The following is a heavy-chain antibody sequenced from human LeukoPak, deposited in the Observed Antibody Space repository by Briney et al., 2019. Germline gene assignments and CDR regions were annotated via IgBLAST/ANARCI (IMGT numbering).Heavy chain of an antibody. CDR1: GFTFSSYS. Sequence: GGSLRLSCAASGFTFSSYSMNWVRQAPGKGLEWVSSISSNSSYIYYADSVKGRFTISRDNAKNSLYLQMNSLRAEDTAVYYCARERAVTTYFDYWGQGTLVTVSS. J-gene: IGHJ4*02. D-gene: IGHD4-17*01. CDR3: ARERAVTTYFDY. V-gene: IGHV3-21*01. CDR2: ISSNSSYI.